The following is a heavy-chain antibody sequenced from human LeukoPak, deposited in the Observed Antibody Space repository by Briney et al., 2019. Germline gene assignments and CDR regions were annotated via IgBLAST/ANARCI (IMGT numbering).Heavy chain of an antibody. Sequence: GASVKVSCKASGYTFTSYDINWVRQANGQGLEWMGWMNPNSGNTGYAQKFQGRVTITRNTSISTAYMELSSLRSEDTAVYYCARGQFFGELLYLRYWGQGTLVTVSS. J-gene: IGHJ4*02. CDR2: MNPNSGNT. D-gene: IGHD3-10*01. CDR1: GYTFTSYD. CDR3: ARGQFFGELLYLRY. V-gene: IGHV1-8*03.